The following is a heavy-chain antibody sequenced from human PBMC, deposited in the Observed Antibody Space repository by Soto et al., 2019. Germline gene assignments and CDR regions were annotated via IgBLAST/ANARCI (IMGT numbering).Heavy chain of an antibody. Sequence: GASVKVSCKASGYTFTNYGISWVRQAPGQGLEWMGWISAYNGNTNYAQKLQGRVTMTTDTSTSTAYMELRSLRSDDTAVYYCASTVTTVSQYNWFDPWGQGTLVTVSS. V-gene: IGHV1-18*01. J-gene: IGHJ5*02. CDR3: ASTVTTVSQYNWFDP. CDR2: ISAYNGNT. D-gene: IGHD4-17*01. CDR1: GYTFTNYG.